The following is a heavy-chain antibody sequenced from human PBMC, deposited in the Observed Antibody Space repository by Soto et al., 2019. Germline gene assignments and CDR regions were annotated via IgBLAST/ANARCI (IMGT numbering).Heavy chain of an antibody. CDR3: ARGGSSIPLPGVYYYYYMDV. J-gene: IGHJ6*03. CDR2: ISAYNGNT. V-gene: IGHV1-18*01. D-gene: IGHD6-13*01. Sequence: QGQLVQSGAEVKKPGASVKVSCKASGYTFTSYGISWVRQAPGQGLEWMGWISAYNGNTNYAQKLQGRVTMTTDTSMSTAYMVLRSLRSDETAVYYCARGGSSIPLPGVYYYYYMDVWGKRTTVTVSS. CDR1: GYTFTSYG.